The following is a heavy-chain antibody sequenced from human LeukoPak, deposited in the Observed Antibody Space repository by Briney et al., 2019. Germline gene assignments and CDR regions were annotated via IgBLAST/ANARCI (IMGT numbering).Heavy chain of an antibody. J-gene: IGHJ6*02. D-gene: IGHD7-27*01. V-gene: IGHV1-8*01. Sequence: ASVKVSCKASGYTFTSYDINWVRQATGQGLEWMGWMNPNSGNTGYAQKFQGRVTMTRNNSISTAYMELSSLRSEDTAVYYCARGRVTGDIYYYYGMDVWGQGTTVTVSS. CDR1: GYTFTSYD. CDR3: ARGRVTGDIYYYYGMDV. CDR2: MNPNSGNT.